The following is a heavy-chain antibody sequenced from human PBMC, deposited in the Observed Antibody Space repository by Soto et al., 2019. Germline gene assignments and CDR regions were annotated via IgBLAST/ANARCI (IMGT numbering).Heavy chain of an antibody. J-gene: IGHJ4*02. CDR3: ARDLMTTVATSFVY. CDR2: IWYDGRYK. Sequence: PGGSLRLSCAGSGFTFSSYGMHCVRQAPGKGLEWVAVIWYDGRYKYYADSVKGRFTISRDNSKNTLYLQMNSLRAEDTAVYFCARDLMTTVATSFVYWGLGALVTVFS. D-gene: IGHD4-4*01. CDR1: GFTFSSYG. V-gene: IGHV3-33*01.